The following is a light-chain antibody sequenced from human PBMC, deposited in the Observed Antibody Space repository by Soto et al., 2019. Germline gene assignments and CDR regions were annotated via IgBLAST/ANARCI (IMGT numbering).Light chain of an antibody. CDR2: EGS. CDR1: SSDVGSYNL. J-gene: IGLJ3*02. Sequence: QSLLTQPASVSGAPGQSITISCTGTSSDVGSYNLVSWYQQYAGKAPKLMIYEGSKRPTGVSSRFSGSKSGNTASLTISGLQAEDEADYYCCSYAGSGTWVFGGGTKLTVL. V-gene: IGLV2-23*01. CDR3: CSYAGSGTWV.